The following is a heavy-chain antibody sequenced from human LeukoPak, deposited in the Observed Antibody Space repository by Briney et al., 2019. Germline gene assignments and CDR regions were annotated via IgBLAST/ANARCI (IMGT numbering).Heavy chain of an antibody. CDR1: GFTFSNYA. CDR2: ISGSGGSA. CDR3: AREAYSFDAFDI. V-gene: IGHV3-23*01. J-gene: IGHJ3*02. D-gene: IGHD5-18*01. Sequence: GGSLRLSCAASGFTFSNYAMSWVRQAPGKGLEWVSGISGSGGSAYYADSVKGRFTISRDNAKNSLYLQMNSLRAEDTAVYYCAREAYSFDAFDIWGQGTMVTVSS.